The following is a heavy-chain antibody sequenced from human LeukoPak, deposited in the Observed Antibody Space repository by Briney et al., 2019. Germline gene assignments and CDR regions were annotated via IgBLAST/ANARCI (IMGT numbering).Heavy chain of an antibody. CDR3: ARIYYDRGGHYYDY. Sequence: GGSLRLSRAASGFTFRNYAMPSVRQAPGEGLEYVSAITGDGGTTYYARSVKDRFTISRDNSKNTLYLQMGSLRAEDMAVYYCARIYYDRGGHYYDYWGQGTLVTVSS. CDR1: GFTFRNYA. D-gene: IGHD3-22*01. J-gene: IGHJ4*02. V-gene: IGHV3-64*01. CDR2: ITGDGGTT.